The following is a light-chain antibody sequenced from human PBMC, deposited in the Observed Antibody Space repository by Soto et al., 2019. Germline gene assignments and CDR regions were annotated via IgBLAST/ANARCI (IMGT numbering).Light chain of an antibody. J-gene: IGKJ2*01. CDR3: QQDNNWPPYT. CDR2: GAS. V-gene: IGKV3-15*01. Sequence: EIVMTQSPATLSVSPGERATLSCRASQRVSSNLAWYQQKPGQAPRLLIYGASTRATGIPARFSGSGSGTEFTLTISSLQSEDFAVYYCQQDNNWPPYTFGHGTKLESK. CDR1: QRVSSN.